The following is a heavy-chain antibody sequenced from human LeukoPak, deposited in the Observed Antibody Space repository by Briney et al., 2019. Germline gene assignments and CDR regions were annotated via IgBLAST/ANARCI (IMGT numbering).Heavy chain of an antibody. V-gene: IGHV3-23*01. Sequence: GGSLRLSCAASGFTFSSYAMSWVRQAPGKGLEWVSAISGSGGSTYYADSVKGRFTISRDNSKNTLYLQMNSLKAEDTAVYYCARGYSSSWYYFDYWGQGTLVTVSS. CDR1: GFTFSSYA. CDR3: ARGYSSSWYYFDY. J-gene: IGHJ4*02. D-gene: IGHD6-13*01. CDR2: ISGSGGST.